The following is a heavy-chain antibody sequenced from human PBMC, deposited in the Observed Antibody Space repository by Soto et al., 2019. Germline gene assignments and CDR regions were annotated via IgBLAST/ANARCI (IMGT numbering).Heavy chain of an antibody. V-gene: IGHV4-4*02. CDR1: GASVISTNW. D-gene: IGHD3-22*01. CDR2: IFHSGST. CDR3: ARDMFYYDSNYYYFRGPFDY. J-gene: IGHJ4*02. Sequence: QVHLQESGPGLVKPSGTLSLTCAVSGASVISTNWWSWVRQPPGKGLEWIGEIFHSGSTNYNPSLKSRVTRSLDKSKNQFSLNLTSVTAADTAIYYCARDMFYYDSNYYYFRGPFDYWGQGTLVTVSS.